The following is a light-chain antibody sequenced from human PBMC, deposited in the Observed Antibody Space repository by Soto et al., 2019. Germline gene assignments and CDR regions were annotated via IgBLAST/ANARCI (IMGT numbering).Light chain of an antibody. Sequence: QSVLTQPASVSGSPGQSITISCTGNRSDVGGYNYVSWNQQHPGKAPKFMIYDVSNRPSGVSNRFSGSKSGNTASLTISGLQAEDEADYYCSSYTTSNTRQIVFGTGTKVTVL. CDR1: RSDVGGYNY. J-gene: IGLJ1*01. CDR3: SSYTTSNTRQIV. CDR2: DVS. V-gene: IGLV2-14*01.